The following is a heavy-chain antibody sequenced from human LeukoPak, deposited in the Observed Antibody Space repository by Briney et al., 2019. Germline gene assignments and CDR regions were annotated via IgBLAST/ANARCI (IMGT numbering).Heavy chain of an antibody. CDR3: ARVVYYYDSSGYYPLGY. CDR1: GYTFTSYY. J-gene: IGHJ4*02. V-gene: IGHV1-46*01. D-gene: IGHD3-22*01. Sequence: ASVKVSCKASGYTFTSYYMHWVRQAPGQGLEWMGIINPSGGSTSYAQKFQGRVTMTRDTSTSTVYMELSSLRSEDTDVYYCARVVYYYDSSGYYPLGYWGQGTLVTVSS. CDR2: INPSGGST.